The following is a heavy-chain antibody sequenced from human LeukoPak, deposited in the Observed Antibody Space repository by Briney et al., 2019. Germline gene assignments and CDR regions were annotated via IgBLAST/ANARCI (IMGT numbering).Heavy chain of an antibody. D-gene: IGHD1-1*01. V-gene: IGHV4-30-4*01. CDR1: GGSISCGDYY. CDR2: IYYSGST. J-gene: IGHJ3*02. CDR3: ARLTTSFRAFHI. Sequence: SETLFLTCTVSGGSISCGDYYWSWIRQPPGKGLERIWYIYYSGSTYYNPSLQSRVTISVDTSKNQFSLMLSSATAADTAVYYCARLTTSFRAFHIWGQGTMVTVSS.